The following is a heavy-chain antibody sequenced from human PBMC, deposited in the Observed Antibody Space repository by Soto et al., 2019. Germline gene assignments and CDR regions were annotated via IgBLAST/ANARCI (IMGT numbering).Heavy chain of an antibody. J-gene: IGHJ3*01. D-gene: IGHD2-8*01. CDR1: GFTLGNEG. CDR3: TKDATN. V-gene: IGHV3-9*01. CDR2: ISWDGGVT. Sequence: VQLEESGGGLVQPGRSVRLSCAASGFTLGNEGMHWIRQGPEKGLEWVSGISWDGGVTGYADSVKGRFTISRDNAKNFLFLQMDSLKPDDTALYYCTKDATNWGQGTMVTVSS.